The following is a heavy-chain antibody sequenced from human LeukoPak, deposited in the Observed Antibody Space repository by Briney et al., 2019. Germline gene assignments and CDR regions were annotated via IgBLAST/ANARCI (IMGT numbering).Heavy chain of an antibody. D-gene: IGHD6-19*01. CDR2: ISYDGSNK. CDR3: HSSGWYPSDAFDI. J-gene: IGHJ3*02. Sequence: GGSLRLSCAASGFTFSSYGMHWVRQAPGKGLEWVAVISYDGSNKYYADSVKGRFTISRDNSKNTLYLQMNSLRAEDTAVYYCHSSGWYPSDAFDIWGQGTMVTVSS. CDR1: GFTFSSYG. V-gene: IGHV3-30*03.